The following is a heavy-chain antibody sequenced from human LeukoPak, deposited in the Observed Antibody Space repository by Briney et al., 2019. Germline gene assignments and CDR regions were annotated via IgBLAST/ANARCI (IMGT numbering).Heavy chain of an antibody. D-gene: IGHD5-18*01. V-gene: IGHV1-2*02. CDR1: GGTFSSYA. J-gene: IGHJ4*02. CDR2: INPNSGGT. Sequence: EASVKVSCKASGGTFSSYAISWVRQAPGQGLEWMGWINPNSGGTNYAQKFQGRVTMTRDTSISTAYMELSRLRSDDTAVYYCARVGGYSYGEIDYWGQGTLVTVSS. CDR3: ARVGGYSYGEIDY.